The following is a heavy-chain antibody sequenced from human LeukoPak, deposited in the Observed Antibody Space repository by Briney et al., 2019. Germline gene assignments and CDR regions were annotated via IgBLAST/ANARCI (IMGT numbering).Heavy chain of an antibody. CDR1: ADSLSSVCHY. CDR3: ARGGNRFGGFYFDY. Sequence: SQTLSLTCTVSADSLSSVCHYWAWIRHVPGKGLDSIVFIHDSGRSRHNPSLKDRVAISVDTSRKQFPLQLSSVPAADPAMYYCARGGNRFGGFYFDYWGQGLQVIVSS. V-gene: IGHV4-31*03. J-gene: IGHJ4*02. D-gene: IGHD1-14*01. CDR2: IHDSGRS.